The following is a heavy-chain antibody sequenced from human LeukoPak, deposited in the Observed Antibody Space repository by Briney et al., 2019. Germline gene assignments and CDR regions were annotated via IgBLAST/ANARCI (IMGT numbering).Heavy chain of an antibody. CDR3: AKDGSRSYYGSGSFLPAWFDP. J-gene: IGHJ5*02. CDR2: ISGSGGST. D-gene: IGHD3-10*01. Sequence: GGSLRLSCAASGFTFSSYAMSWVRQAPGKGLEWVSAISGSGGSTYYADSVKGRLTISRDNSKNTLYLQMNSLRAEDTAVYYCAKDGSRSYYGSGSFLPAWFDPWGQGTLVTVSS. V-gene: IGHV3-23*01. CDR1: GFTFSSYA.